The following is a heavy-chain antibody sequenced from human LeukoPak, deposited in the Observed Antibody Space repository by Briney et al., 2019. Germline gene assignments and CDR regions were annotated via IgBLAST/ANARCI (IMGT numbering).Heavy chain of an antibody. J-gene: IGHJ3*02. CDR1: GGSFSCYY. V-gene: IGHV4-34*01. CDR3: ASLRGYSRPGI. D-gene: IGHD5-12*01. CDR2: INHSGST. Sequence: SETLSLTCAVYGGSFSCYYWSWIRQPPGKGLEWIGEINHSGSTNYNPSLKSRVTISVDTSKNQFSLKLSSVTAADTAVYYCASLRGYSRPGIWGQGTMDTVSS.